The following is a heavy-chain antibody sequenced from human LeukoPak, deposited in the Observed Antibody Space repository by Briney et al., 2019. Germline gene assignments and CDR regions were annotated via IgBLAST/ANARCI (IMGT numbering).Heavy chain of an antibody. CDR1: GFTFSSYG. CDR2: IWYDGSNK. Sequence: GRSLRLSCAASGFTFSSYGMHWVRQAPGKGLEWVAVIWYDGSNKYYADSVKGRFTISRDNSKNTLYLQMNSLRAEDTAVYYCARSLEMATITEGFNYWGQGTLVTVSS. D-gene: IGHD5-24*01. J-gene: IGHJ4*02. V-gene: IGHV3-33*01. CDR3: ARSLEMATITEGFNY.